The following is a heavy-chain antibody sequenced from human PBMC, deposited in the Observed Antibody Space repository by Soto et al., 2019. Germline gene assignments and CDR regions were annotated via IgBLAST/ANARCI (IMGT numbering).Heavy chain of an antibody. CDR3: AKDGRIGAIDY. CDR2: ISWNSGSI. V-gene: IGHV3-9*01. Sequence: GGSLRLSCAASGFTFDDYAMHWVRQAPGKGLEWVSGISWNSGSIGYADSVKGRFTISRDNAKNSLYLQMNSLRAEDTALYYCAKDGRIGAIDYWGQGTLVNVSS. CDR1: GFTFDDYA. J-gene: IGHJ4*02.